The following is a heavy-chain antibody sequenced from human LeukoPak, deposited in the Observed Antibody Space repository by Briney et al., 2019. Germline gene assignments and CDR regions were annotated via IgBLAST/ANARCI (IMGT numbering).Heavy chain of an antibody. Sequence: ASVKVSCKASGYTFTGYYMHWVRQAPGQGPEWMGRINPNNGATNYAQKLQGRVTMTRDTSINTAYMELNRLRFDDTAVYYCARDLTGDSNWFGPWGQGTLVTVSS. CDR2: INPNNGAT. J-gene: IGHJ5*02. CDR3: ARDLTGDSNWFGP. CDR1: GYTFTGYY. V-gene: IGHV1-2*06. D-gene: IGHD3-9*01.